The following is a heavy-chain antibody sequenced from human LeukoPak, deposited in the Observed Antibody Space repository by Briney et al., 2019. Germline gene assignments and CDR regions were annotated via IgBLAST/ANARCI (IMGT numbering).Heavy chain of an antibody. V-gene: IGHV3-30*03. CDR2: ISYDGSNK. Sequence: GRSLRLSCAASGFTFSSYGMHWVRQAPGKGLEWVAVISYDGSNKYYADSVKGRFTISRDNSKNTLNLQMNSLRAEDTAVYYCARDGDSSEYYYYGMDVWGQGTTVTVSS. D-gene: IGHD2-21*02. J-gene: IGHJ6*02. CDR1: GFTFSSYG. CDR3: ARDGDSSEYYYYGMDV.